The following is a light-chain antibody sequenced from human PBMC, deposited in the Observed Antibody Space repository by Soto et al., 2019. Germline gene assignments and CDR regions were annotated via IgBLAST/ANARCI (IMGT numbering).Light chain of an antibody. J-gene: IGKJ1*01. CDR1: QSVSSSY. CDR3: QQYGSSPGT. CDR2: GAS. V-gene: IGKV3-20*01. Sequence: EIVLTQSPGTLSLSPGERATLSCRASQSVSSSYLAWYQQKPGQAPRLLIYGASIRATGIPDRFSGSGSGPDFTLTISRLAPEDFAVYYCQQYGSSPGTFGQGTKVEIK.